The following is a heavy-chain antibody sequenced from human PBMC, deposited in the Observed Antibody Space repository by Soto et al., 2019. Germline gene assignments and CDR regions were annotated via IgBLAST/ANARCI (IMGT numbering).Heavy chain of an antibody. J-gene: IGHJ6*02. V-gene: IGHV3-30-3*01. Sequence: QVQLVESGGGVVQPGRSLRLSCAASGFTFSSYAMHWVRQAPGKGLEWVAVISYDGSNKYYADSVKGRFTISRDNSKNTRYLQMNSLRAEDTAVYYCARDRAHYYYYGMDVWGQGTTVTVSS. CDR1: GFTFSSYA. CDR2: ISYDGSNK. D-gene: IGHD1-26*01. CDR3: ARDRAHYYYYGMDV.